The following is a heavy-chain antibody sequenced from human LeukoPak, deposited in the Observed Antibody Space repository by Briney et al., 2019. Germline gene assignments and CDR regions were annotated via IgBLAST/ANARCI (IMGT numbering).Heavy chain of an antibody. Sequence: PGGSLRLSCAASGFTFSSYGMHWVRQAPGKGLEWVAVISYDGSNKYYADSVKGRFTISRDNSKNTLYLQMNSLRAEDTAVYYCAKGASYYGSGGPDAFDIWGQGTMVTVSS. CDR3: AKGASYYGSGGPDAFDI. V-gene: IGHV3-30*18. CDR2: ISYDGSNK. CDR1: GFTFSSYG. D-gene: IGHD3-10*01. J-gene: IGHJ3*02.